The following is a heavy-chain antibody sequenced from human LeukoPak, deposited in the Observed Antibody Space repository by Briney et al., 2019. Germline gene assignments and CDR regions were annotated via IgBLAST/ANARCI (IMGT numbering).Heavy chain of an antibody. J-gene: IGHJ4*01. CDR3: ARGGLSSSFDF. V-gene: IGHV1-69*13. CDR2: IIPVLGPP. D-gene: IGHD2/OR15-2a*01. CDR1: GGTFTTQA. Sequence: GASVNVPCKASGGTFTTQALSWLRQAPGQGLEWLGVIIPVLGPPNYAQKFQGRVTITADESPNTVSLEVASLASHDTAVYYCARGGLSSSFDFWGLGTLVTVSS.